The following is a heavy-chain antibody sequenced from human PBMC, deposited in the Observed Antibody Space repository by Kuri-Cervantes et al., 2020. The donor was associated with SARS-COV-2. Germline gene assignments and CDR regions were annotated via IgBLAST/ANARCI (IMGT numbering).Heavy chain of an antibody. CDR1: GFTFSSYA. D-gene: IGHD2-2*01. CDR3: ARDRSLGYQLRAYYFDY. J-gene: IGHJ4*02. V-gene: IGHV3-7*01. CDR2: IKPDGSAK. Sequence: GGSLRLSCAASGFTFSSYAMSWVRQAPGKGLEWVANIKPDGSAKYYGDSVKGRFTTSRDNVKNSLYLQMNSLRAEDTAVYYCARDRSLGYQLRAYYFDYWGQGTLVTVSS.